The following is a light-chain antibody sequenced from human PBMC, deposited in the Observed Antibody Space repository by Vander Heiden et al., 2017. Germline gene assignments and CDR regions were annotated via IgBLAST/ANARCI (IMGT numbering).Light chain of an antibody. CDR2: DAS. Sequence: DIQMTQPPSSLSASVGDRVTITCQASQDIRNYLNWYQHKPGKAPKLLIYDASNLETGVPSRFRGSGSGTDFTFTISSLQPEDIATYYCQQYENLPITFGQGTRLEIK. CDR3: QQYENLPIT. CDR1: QDIRNY. J-gene: IGKJ5*01. V-gene: IGKV1-33*01.